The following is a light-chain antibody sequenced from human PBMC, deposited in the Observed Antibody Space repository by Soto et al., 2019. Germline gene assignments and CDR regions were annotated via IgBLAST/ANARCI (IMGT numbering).Light chain of an antibody. J-gene: IGLJ1*01. V-gene: IGLV1-47*02. CDR3: GAWDDSRRGYV. CDR1: SSNIGSNY. CDR2: NNN. Sequence: QSVLTQSPSASGTPGQRVTISCSGSSSNIGSNYVYWYQQLPGAAPKLLIYNNNQRPSGVPDRFSGSKSAASASLAPSGLRSEDEADYYCGAWDDSRRGYVFGTGTKVTVL.